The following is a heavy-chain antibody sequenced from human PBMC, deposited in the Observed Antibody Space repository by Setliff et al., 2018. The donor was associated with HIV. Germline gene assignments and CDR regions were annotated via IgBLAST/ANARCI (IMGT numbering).Heavy chain of an antibody. Sequence: SQTLSLTCAISGDSVFSDTAAWNWIRQSPSRGREWLGRTYYRSKWYNDYAPSVKSRIGINPDTSKNQFSLQLNSVTPDDPAVYFCARASKYGVRYYFDYWGLGTLVTASS. V-gene: IGHV6-1*01. CDR2: TYYRSKWYN. J-gene: IGHJ4*02. CDR3: ARASKYGVRYYFDY. D-gene: IGHD4-17*01. CDR1: GDSVFSDTAA.